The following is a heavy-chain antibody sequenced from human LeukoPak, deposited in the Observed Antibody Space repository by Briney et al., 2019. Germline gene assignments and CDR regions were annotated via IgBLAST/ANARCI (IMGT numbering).Heavy chain of an antibody. CDR1: GGSIRSSYYY. J-gene: IGHJ4*02. CDR3: ARVIAVAGPFDY. D-gene: IGHD6-19*01. Sequence: SETLSLTCTVSGGSIRSSYYYWGWIRQPPGKGLEWIGSIYDSGSTYYNPSLKSRVTISVDTSKNQFSLKLSSVTAADTAVYYCARVIAVAGPFDYWGQGTLVTVSS. CDR2: IYDSGST. V-gene: IGHV4-39*07.